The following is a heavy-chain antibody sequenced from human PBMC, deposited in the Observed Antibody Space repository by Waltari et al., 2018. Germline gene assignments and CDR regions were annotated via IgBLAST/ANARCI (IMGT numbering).Heavy chain of an antibody. Sequence: EVQRVVSGGGLVQPGGSLRLSGAVSELTFGCYWMSWVRQATGKGLEWVANIKQDGSEKYYVDSVKGRFTISRDNARDSLYLQMNILRAEDTAVYYCARDSQYHLPAWGQGTLVTVSS. V-gene: IGHV3-7*01. CDR2: IKQDGSEK. CDR3: ARDSQYHLPA. D-gene: IGHD2-2*01. J-gene: IGHJ5*02. CDR1: ELTFGCYW.